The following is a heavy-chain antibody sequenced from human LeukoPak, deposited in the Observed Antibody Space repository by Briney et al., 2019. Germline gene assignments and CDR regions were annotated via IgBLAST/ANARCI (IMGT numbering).Heavy chain of an antibody. J-gene: IGHJ4*02. CDR3: ARQSQYSGYQAPDY. D-gene: IGHD5-12*01. V-gene: IGHV4-59*08. CDR2: INYSGST. CDR1: GGSMSSYY. Sequence: PSETLSLTCTVSGGSMSSYYWSWIRQPPGKGLEWIGYINYSGSTNCNPSLKSRGTISVDTSKNQFSLKLSSVTAADTAVYYCARQSQYSGYQAPDYWGQGTQVTVSS.